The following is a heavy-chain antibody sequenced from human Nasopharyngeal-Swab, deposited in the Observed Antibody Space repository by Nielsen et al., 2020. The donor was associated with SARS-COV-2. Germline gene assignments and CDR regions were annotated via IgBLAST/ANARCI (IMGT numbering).Heavy chain of an antibody. CDR3: ARVVVGTGGYYYYMDV. J-gene: IGHJ6*03. Sequence: SETLSPTCTVSGGSISSYYWSWIRQPPGKGLEWIGYIYYSGSTNYNPSLKSRVTISVDTSKNQFSLKLSSVTAADTAVYYCARVVVGTGGYYYYMDVWGKGTTVTVSS. V-gene: IGHV4-59*01. CDR2: IYYSGST. CDR1: GGSISSYY. D-gene: IGHD2-21*01.